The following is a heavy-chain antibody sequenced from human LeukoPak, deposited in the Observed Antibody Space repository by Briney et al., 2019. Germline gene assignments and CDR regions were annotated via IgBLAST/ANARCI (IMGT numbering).Heavy chain of an antibody. Sequence: KPSETLSLTCAVYGGYLNDYPWSWIRQPPGQGLEWIGEVGHSGTTNYNPSLKSRVTISVDTSKNQFSLKLTSVTAADTAVYYCARELISSRAAFDTWGQGTVVTVSS. V-gene: IGHV4-34*01. CDR1: GGYLNDYP. CDR3: ARELISSRAAFDT. CDR2: VGHSGTT. D-gene: IGHD3-10*01. J-gene: IGHJ3*02.